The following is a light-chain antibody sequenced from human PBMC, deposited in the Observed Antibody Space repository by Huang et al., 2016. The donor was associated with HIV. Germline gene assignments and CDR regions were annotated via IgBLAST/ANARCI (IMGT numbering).Light chain of an antibody. Sequence: EIVLTQSPATLSLSPGERATLSCRASQSVSTYLAWFQQKRGQPPRLLIYDVSNRANGIPGRFRGSGSGTDFTLTISRLEPEDFAVYYCQQRGNWPFTFGQGTRLEIK. J-gene: IGKJ5*01. CDR3: QQRGNWPFT. V-gene: IGKV3-11*01. CDR1: QSVSTY. CDR2: DVS.